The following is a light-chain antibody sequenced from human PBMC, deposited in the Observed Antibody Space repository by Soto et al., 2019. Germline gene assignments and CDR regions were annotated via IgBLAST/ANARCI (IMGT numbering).Light chain of an antibody. V-gene: IGKV3-15*01. J-gene: IGKJ3*01. CDR2: GAS. Sequence: ELVMTQSPATLSVSPGERATLSCRASRSVTTNMAWYHQTPGQAPRLLIYGASTRATGVPATFSGSGSGTEFTLTISSLQSEDFGVYFCQQYNNWPFTFGPGTKVDIK. CDR1: RSVTTN. CDR3: QQYNNWPFT.